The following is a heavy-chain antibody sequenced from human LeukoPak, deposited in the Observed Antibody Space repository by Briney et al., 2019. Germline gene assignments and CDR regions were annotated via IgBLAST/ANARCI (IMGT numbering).Heavy chain of an antibody. D-gene: IGHD7-27*01. J-gene: IGHJ5*02. Sequence: SETLSLTCTVSGYSISSGYYWGWIRQPPGKGLEWIGSIYHSGSTYYNPSLKSRVTISVDTSKNQFSLKLSSVTAADTAVYYCARGLAGISGGKRWFDPWGQGTLVTVSS. CDR2: IYHSGST. V-gene: IGHV4-38-2*02. CDR1: GYSISSGYY. CDR3: ARGLAGISGGKRWFDP.